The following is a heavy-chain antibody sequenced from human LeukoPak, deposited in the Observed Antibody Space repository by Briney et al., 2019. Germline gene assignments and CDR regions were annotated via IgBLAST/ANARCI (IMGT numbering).Heavy chain of an antibody. V-gene: IGHV4-39*01. CDR2: IYYSGST. Sequence: TSETLSLTCTVSGGSISSSSYYWGWIRQPPGKGLEWIGSIYYSGSTYYNPSLKRRVTISVDTSKNQFSLKLSSVTAADTAVYYCARHPPYGSGSCFDYWGQGTPVTVSS. CDR1: GGSISSSSYY. D-gene: IGHD3-10*01. J-gene: IGHJ4*02. CDR3: ARHPPYGSGSCFDY.